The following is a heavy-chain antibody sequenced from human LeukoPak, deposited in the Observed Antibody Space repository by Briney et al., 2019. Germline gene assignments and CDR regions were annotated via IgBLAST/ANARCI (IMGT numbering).Heavy chain of an antibody. CDR3: ARVGLPGYSSSWYQDWFDP. CDR2: INPNSGGT. CDR1: GYTFTGYY. Sequence: GASVKVSCKASGYTFTGYYMHWVRQAPGQGLEWMGWINPNSGGTNYAQKFQGRVTMTRDTSISTAYMELSRLRSDDTAVYYCARVGLPGYSSSWYQDWFDPWGQGTLVTVSS. D-gene: IGHD6-13*01. V-gene: IGHV1-2*02. J-gene: IGHJ5*02.